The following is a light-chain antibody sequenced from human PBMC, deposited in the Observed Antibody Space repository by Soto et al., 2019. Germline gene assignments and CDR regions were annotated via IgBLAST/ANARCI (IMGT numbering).Light chain of an antibody. CDR2: DVS. J-gene: IGKJ1*01. Sequence: GDRVTITCRTSQSISTWLAWYQQKPGKAPKLLIYDVSSLESGVPSRFSGSGSGTEFTLTISSLQHDDFATYYCQHCYTSWRFAEGTRLDIK. CDR1: QSISTW. V-gene: IGKV1-5*01. CDR3: QHCYTSWR.